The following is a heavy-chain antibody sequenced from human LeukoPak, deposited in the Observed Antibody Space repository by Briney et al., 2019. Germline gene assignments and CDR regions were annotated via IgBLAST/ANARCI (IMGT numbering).Heavy chain of an antibody. V-gene: IGHV3-23*01. CDR3: ARDLGQYDDTCDNWFDP. CDR1: GFTFSSYG. D-gene: IGHD3-22*01. J-gene: IGHJ5*02. Sequence: GGTLRLSCAASGFTFSSYGMSWVRQAPGKGLEWVSAISGSGGTTYYADSVKGRFTISRDNSKNTLNLQMNSLRAEDTAVYYCARDLGQYDDTCDNWFDPWGQGTLVTVST. CDR2: ISGSGGTT.